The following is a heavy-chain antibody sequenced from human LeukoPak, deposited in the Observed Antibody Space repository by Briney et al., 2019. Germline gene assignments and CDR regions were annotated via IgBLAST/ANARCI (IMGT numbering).Heavy chain of an antibody. CDR2: ISAYNGNT. D-gene: IGHD2-15*01. Sequence: ASVKVSCKASGYTFTSYGISWVRQAPGQGLEWMGWISAYNGNTNYAQKLQGRVTVTTDTSTSTAYMELRSLRSDDTAVYYCARDRAVAATLRYSWFDPWGQGTLVTVSS. CDR1: GYTFTSYG. V-gene: IGHV1-18*01. CDR3: ARDRAVAATLRYSWFDP. J-gene: IGHJ5*02.